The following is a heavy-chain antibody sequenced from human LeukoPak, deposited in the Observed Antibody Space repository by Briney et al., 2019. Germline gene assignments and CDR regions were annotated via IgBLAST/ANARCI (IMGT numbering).Heavy chain of an antibody. CDR3: ARESTRGSNWDSFDY. D-gene: IGHD6-13*01. J-gene: IGHJ4*02. CDR2: ITSSGITT. Sequence: GGSLRLSCAASGLTFSNYAMSWVRQAPGKGLEWVSYITSSGITTQYADSVKGRFTISRDNAKSSVYLQMNSLRAEDTAIYYCARESTRGSNWDSFDYWGQGTLVTVSS. CDR1: GLTFSNYA. V-gene: IGHV3-48*03.